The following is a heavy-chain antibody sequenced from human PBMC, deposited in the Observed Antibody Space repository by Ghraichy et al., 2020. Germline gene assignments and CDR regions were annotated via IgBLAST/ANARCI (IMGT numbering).Heavy chain of an antibody. D-gene: IGHD3-22*01. CDR3: AKDRYYYDSSGRGGVDY. Sequence: GGSLRLSCAASGFTFSSYAMSWVRQAPGKGLEWVSAISGSGGSTYYADSVKGRFTISRDNSKNTLYLQMNSLRAEDTAVYYCAKDRYYYDSSGRGGVDYWGQGTLVTVSS. J-gene: IGHJ4*02. V-gene: IGHV3-23*01. CDR1: GFTFSSYA. CDR2: ISGSGGST.